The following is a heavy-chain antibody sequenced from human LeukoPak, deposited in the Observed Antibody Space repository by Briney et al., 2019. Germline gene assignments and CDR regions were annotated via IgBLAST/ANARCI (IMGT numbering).Heavy chain of an antibody. V-gene: IGHV3-13*01. CDR2: IGTAGDT. CDR3: ARDRRDGYRGAFDI. D-gene: IGHD5-24*01. Sequence: GGSLRLSCAASGFTFSSYDMHWVRQATGKGLEWVSAIGTAGDTYYPGSVKGRFTISRENAKNSLYLQMNSLRAGDTAVYYCARDRRDGYRGAFDIWGQGTMDTVSS. J-gene: IGHJ3*02. CDR1: GFTFSSYD.